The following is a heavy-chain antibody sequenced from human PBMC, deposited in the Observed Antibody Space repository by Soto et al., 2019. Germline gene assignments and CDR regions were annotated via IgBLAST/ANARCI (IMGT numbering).Heavy chain of an antibody. CDR3: AXVSPLYYYIFSANWFDP. D-gene: IGHD3-9*01. J-gene: IGHJ5*02. CDR2: IYASGST. Sequence: SETLSLTCTVSGGSISGYYWIWIRHPAGQGLKWIGRIYASGSTNYNPSPKSRVTMSVSTSKNQFSLALTSLTAADTAMSSCAXVSPLYYYIFSANWFDPWGQGTLVTVSS. CDR1: GGSISGYY. V-gene: IGHV4-4*07.